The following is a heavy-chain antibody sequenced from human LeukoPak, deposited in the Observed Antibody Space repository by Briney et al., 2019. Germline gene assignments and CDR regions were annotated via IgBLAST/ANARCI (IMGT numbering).Heavy chain of an antibody. CDR3: ARQLESYYGSGSSFDY. Sequence: SETLSLTCTVSGGSISSSSYYWGWIRHPPGEGLEWLGSIFYSGSTYYNPSLKSRVTISVHTSKNQFSLRLSSVTAADTALYYCARQLESYYGSGSSFDYWGQGTLVTVSS. CDR2: IFYSGST. V-gene: IGHV4-39*01. D-gene: IGHD3-10*01. CDR1: GGSISSSSYY. J-gene: IGHJ4*02.